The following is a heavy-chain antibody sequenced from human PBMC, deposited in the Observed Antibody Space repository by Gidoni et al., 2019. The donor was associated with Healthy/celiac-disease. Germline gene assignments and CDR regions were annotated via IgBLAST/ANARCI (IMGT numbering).Heavy chain of an antibody. CDR3: ARQARTYYYDSSGYYAIDY. J-gene: IGHJ4*02. D-gene: IGHD3-22*01. CDR1: GYSFTSYR. V-gene: IGHV5-51*01. CDR2: IYPGDSDT. Sequence: EVQLVQSGAEVKKPGESLKSSRKGDGYSFTSYRNGWVRQMPGKGLEWMGIIYPGDSDTRYSPSFQGQVTISSDKSISTAYLQWSSLKASDTAMYYCARQARTYYYDSSGYYAIDYWGQGTLVTVSS.